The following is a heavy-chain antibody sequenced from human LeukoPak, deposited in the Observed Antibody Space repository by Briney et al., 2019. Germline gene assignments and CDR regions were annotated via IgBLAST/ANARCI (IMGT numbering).Heavy chain of an antibody. J-gene: IGHJ5*02. V-gene: IGHV4-39*07. CDR2: IYYSGST. D-gene: IGHD4-17*01. CDR1: GGSISSSSYY. Sequence: SETLSLTCTVSGGSISSSSYYWGWIRQPPGKGLEWIGSIYYSGSTYYNPSLKSRVTISVDTSKNQFSLKLSSVTAADTAVYYCATTVTSRYNWFDPWGQGTLVTVSS. CDR3: ATTVTSRYNWFDP.